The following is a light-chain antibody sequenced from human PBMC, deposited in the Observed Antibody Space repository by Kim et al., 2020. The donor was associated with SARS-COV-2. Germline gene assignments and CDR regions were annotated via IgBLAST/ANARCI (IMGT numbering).Light chain of an antibody. J-gene: IGLJ1*01. V-gene: IGLV3-1*01. CDR3: QAWDSSTHNYV. Sequence: QAQTASLPCSGYKLVDKYLPCHQPTPGQSPAVVIYQDNPRPSGIPARFSGSHSGNTATLTLSGTPAMDEADYYCQAWDSSTHNYVFGTGTQVTVL. CDR1: KLVDKY. CDR2: QDN.